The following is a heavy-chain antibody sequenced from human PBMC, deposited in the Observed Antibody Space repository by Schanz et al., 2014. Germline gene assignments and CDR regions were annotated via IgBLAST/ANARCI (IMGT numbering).Heavy chain of an antibody. D-gene: IGHD2-15*01. CDR2: ISYDGSNK. J-gene: IGHJ4*02. CDR1: GSTLSSYA. CDR3: ARDRGYCSGGSCLTFDY. Sequence: VQLLESGGGVVQPGRSLRLSCAAYGSTLSSYAMHWVRQAPGRGLEWVAVISYDGSNKYYADSVKGRFTISRDNSKNTLYLQMNTLRAEDTAVYYCARDRGYCSGGSCLTFDYWGQGTLVTVSS. V-gene: IGHV3-30-3*01.